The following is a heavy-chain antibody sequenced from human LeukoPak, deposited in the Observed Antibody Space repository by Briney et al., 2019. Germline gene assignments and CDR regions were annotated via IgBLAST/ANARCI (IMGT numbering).Heavy chain of an antibody. CDR1: GGSISSYY. V-gene: IGHV4-4*07. D-gene: IGHD1-1*01. J-gene: IGHJ4*02. CDR3: ARDRGTWNDDGFDY. CDR2: IYISGST. Sequence: SETLSLTCTVPGGSISSYYWSWIRQPAGKGLEWIGRIYISGSTNYNPSLKSRVTMSVDTSKNQFSLKLSSVTAADTAVYYCARDRGTWNDDGFDYWGQGTLVTVSS.